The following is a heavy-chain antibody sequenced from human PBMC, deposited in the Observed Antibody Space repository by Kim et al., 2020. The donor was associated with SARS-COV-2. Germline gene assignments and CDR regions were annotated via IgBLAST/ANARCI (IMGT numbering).Heavy chain of an antibody. J-gene: IGHJ4*02. Sequence: GGSLRLSCAASGFTFSSYAMSWVRQAPGKGLEWVSAISGVGGSTYYADSVKGRFTISRDNSKNTLYLQMNSLRAEDTAVYYCAKSPRIAVAAFSWGQGTLVTVSS. CDR2: ISGVGGST. CDR3: AKSPRIAVAAFS. V-gene: IGHV3-23*01. D-gene: IGHD2-15*01. CDR1: GFTFSSYA.